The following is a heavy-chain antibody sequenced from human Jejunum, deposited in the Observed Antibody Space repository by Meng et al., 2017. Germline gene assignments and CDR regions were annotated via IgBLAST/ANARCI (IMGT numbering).Heavy chain of an antibody. J-gene: IGHJ5*02. CDR3: ARTPETDYDDTKWPDNRFDP. CDR1: GDSISSGGYY. CDR2: ISASGST. Sequence: QVEQAGSGTVLVEPPQTLSLTCIVFGDSISSGGYYWSWLRQPAGTGLEWIGRISASGSTIYNPALTSRVTMSMDTSNNHFSMKLNSVTAADTAVYYCARTPETDYDDTKWPDNRFDPWGQGTLVTVSS. D-gene: IGHD3-22*01. V-gene: IGHV4-61*02.